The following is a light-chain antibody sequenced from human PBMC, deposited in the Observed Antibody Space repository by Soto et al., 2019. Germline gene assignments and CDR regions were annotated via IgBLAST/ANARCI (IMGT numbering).Light chain of an antibody. CDR3: MQALQTPRT. CDR1: QSLLHSNGYNF. J-gene: IGKJ1*01. Sequence: DIVMTQSPLSLPVTPGEPASISCRSSQSLLHSNGYNFLDWYLQKPGQSPQLLIYLGSNWASGVPDRFSGSGSGTDFTLKISRVEAEDVGVYYCMQALQTPRTFGQGTKVEI. CDR2: LGS. V-gene: IGKV2-28*01.